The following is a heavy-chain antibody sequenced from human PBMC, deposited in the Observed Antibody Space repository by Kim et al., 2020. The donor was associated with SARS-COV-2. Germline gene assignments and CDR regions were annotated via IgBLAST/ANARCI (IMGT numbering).Heavy chain of an antibody. CDR1: GFTFSSYW. J-gene: IGHJ5*02. V-gene: IGHV3-74*01. Sequence: GGSLRLSCAASGFTFSSYWMHWVRQAPGKGLVWVSRTNSDATITTYADSVKGRFTISRDNAKNTLNLQMNSLRAEDTAVYYCARSSAAFFFGYWGQGTLVTVSSGSKTALLSQCDNWFDPWGQGTLVTVSS. CDR2: TNSDATIT. D-gene: IGHD2-8*02. CDR3: ARSSAAFFFGYWGQGTLVTVSSGSKTALLSQCDNWFDP.